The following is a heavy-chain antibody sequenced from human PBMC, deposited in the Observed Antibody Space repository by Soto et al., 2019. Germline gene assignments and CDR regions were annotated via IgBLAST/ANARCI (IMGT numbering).Heavy chain of an antibody. D-gene: IGHD4-17*01. CDR1: GYTFINYG. CDR3: AREDFGDLWRVFDF. CDR2: ITDYNGSA. J-gene: IGHJ3*01. Sequence: QVQLVQSGAEVKKSGASVKVSCKASGYTFINYGIIWVRQAPGQGLEWMGWITDYNGSAKYAQKFQGRVTMTTDTSTSTAYMELRNLRSDDTAVYFCAREDFGDLWRVFDFWGQGTLVTVSS. V-gene: IGHV1-18*04.